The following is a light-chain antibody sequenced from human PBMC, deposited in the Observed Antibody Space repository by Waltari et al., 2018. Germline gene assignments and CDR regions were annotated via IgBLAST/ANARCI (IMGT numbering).Light chain of an antibody. J-gene: IGKJ1*01. Sequence: EIVLTQSPGTLSLSPGERATLACRASQSVSRYLAWYQQKPGQAPRLLIYGASTRATGIPDRFSGSGSGTDFSLTISRLESEDFAVYFCQHHVSLPGTFGQGTKVEI. CDR2: GAS. V-gene: IGKV3-20*01. CDR1: QSVSRY. CDR3: QHHVSLPGT.